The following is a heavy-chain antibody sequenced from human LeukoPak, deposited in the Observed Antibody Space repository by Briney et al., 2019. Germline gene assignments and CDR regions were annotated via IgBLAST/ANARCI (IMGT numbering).Heavy chain of an antibody. Sequence: SLKVSCKASGHTFDRFPINWVRLAPGQGLEWMGRIIPVFDMTHYAPKFQGRITMTADTSTTTVYMELRSLKSEDTAVYFCAKGPHDYGDFVYLWGQGTRVTVSS. V-gene: IGHV1-69*04. J-gene: IGHJ5*02. CDR1: GHTFDRFP. CDR3: AKGPHDYGDFVYL. CDR2: IIPVFDMT. D-gene: IGHD4-17*01.